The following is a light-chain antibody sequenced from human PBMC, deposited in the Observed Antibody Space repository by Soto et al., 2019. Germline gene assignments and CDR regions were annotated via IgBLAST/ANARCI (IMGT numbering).Light chain of an antibody. CDR2: LGS. V-gene: IGKV2-28*01. J-gene: IGKJ4*01. Sequence: EIVLTQSPLSLPVTPGEPASISCRSSQTLLYSNGYNYLVWYLQRPGQSPQLLIYLGSNRASGVPDRFSGSGSGTDFTLKINRVEAADVGVYYCMQALQTPPTFGGGTKVEIK. CDR3: MQALQTPPT. CDR1: QTLLYSNGYNY.